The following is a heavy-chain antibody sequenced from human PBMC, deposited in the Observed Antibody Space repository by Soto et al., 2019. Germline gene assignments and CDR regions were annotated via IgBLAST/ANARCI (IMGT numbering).Heavy chain of an antibody. CDR1: GYTFTSYG. V-gene: IGHV1-18*04. CDR3: AREGIFGVVTHYYYYGMDV. D-gene: IGHD3-3*01. CDR2: ISAYNGST. Sequence: ASVKVSCKASGYTFTSYGISWVRQAPGQGLEWMGWISAYNGSTNYAQKLQGRVTMTTDTSTSTAYMELRSLRSDDTAVYYCAREGIFGVVTHYYYYGMDVWGQGTTVTVSS. J-gene: IGHJ6*02.